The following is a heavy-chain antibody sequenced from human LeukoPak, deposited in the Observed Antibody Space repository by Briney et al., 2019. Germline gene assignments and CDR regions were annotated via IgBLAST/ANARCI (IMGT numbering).Heavy chain of an antibody. CDR2: INPSGGST. D-gene: IGHD5-18*01. CDR1: GYTFTSYY. J-gene: IGHJ4*02. Sequence: GASVKVSCKASGYTFTSYYMHWVRQAPGQGLEWMGIINPSGGSTSYAQKFQGRVTITADESTSTAYMELSSLRSEDTAVYYCTYSYGYEVGGYWGQGTLVTVSS. CDR3: TYSYGYEVGGY. V-gene: IGHV1-46*01.